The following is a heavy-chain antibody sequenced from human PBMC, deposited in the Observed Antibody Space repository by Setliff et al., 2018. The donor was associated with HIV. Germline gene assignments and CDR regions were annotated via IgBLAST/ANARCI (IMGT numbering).Heavy chain of an antibody. CDR3: ARQGNIVVVTSFDY. CDR1: GGSISSTTYY. CDR2: IFHSENT. V-gene: IGHV4-39*01. D-gene: IGHD2-21*02. Sequence: SETLSLTCSVSGGSISSTTYYWGWIRQPPGKGLEWVGNIFHSENTYYNPSLKSRVTISVDTSKNQFSLRLNSVTAADTAVYYCARQGNIVVVTSFDYWGQGTLVTVSS. J-gene: IGHJ4*02.